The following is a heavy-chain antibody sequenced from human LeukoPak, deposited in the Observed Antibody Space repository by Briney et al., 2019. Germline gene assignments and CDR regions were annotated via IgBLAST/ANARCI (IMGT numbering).Heavy chain of an antibody. CDR3: AKGLRYLSFNDAFDI. CDR1: GGSISSSSYY. J-gene: IGHJ3*02. V-gene: IGHV4-39*01. D-gene: IGHD3-9*01. CDR2: IYYSGST. Sequence: SETLSLTCTVSGGSISSSSYYWGWIRQPPGKGLEWIGSIYYSGSTYYNPPLKSRVTISVDTSKNQFPLRLSSVTAADTAVYFCAKGLRYLSFNDAFDIWGQGTMVTVSS.